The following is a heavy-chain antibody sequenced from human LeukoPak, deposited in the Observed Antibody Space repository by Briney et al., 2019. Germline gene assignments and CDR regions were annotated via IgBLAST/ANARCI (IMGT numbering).Heavy chain of an antibody. J-gene: IGHJ4*02. V-gene: IGHV4-59*01. D-gene: IGHD3-22*01. CDR1: GGSISSYY. CDR3: AGAYYYDSSGYSR. CDR2: IYYSGST. Sequence: SETLSLTCTVSGGSISSYYWSWIRQPPGKGLEWIGYIYYSGSTNYNPSLKSRVTISVDTSKNQFSLKLSSVTAADTAVYYCAGAYYYDSSGYSRWGQGTLVTVSS.